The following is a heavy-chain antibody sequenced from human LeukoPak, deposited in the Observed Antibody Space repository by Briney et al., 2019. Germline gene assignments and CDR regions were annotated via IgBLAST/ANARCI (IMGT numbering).Heavy chain of an antibody. CDR1: GYTFINYG. J-gene: IGHJ4*02. Sequence: ASVKVSCKASGYTFINYGLSWMRQAPGQGLEWMGWISVYNGKTKYAQRLQGRVTMTTHTSTSTAYMELRSLRSDDTAVYYCARDIVPNYGDSYLAYWGQGTLVTVSS. D-gene: IGHD4-17*01. CDR2: ISVYNGKT. V-gene: IGHV1-18*01. CDR3: ARDIVPNYGDSYLAY.